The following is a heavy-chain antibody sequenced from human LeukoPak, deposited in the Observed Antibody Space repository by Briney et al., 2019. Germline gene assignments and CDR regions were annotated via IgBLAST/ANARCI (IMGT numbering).Heavy chain of an antibody. Sequence: GGSLRLSCAASGFTFSSYAMSWVRQAPGKGLEWVSAISGSGGSTYYADSVKGRFTISRDNSKNTLYLQMNSLRAEDTAVYYCARGSYDILTGYYRSYYYYYMDVWGKGTTVTISS. CDR2: ISGSGGST. CDR1: GFTFSSYA. D-gene: IGHD3-9*01. V-gene: IGHV3-23*01. J-gene: IGHJ6*03. CDR3: ARGSYDILTGYYRSYYYYYMDV.